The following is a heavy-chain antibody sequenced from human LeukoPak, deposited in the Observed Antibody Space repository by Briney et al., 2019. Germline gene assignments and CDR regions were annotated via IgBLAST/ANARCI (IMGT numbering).Heavy chain of an antibody. Sequence: SETLSLTCTVSGDSISNGGYYWSWIRLHPGKGLEWVGYIYDSGTTYYSPALQSRVSIPVDTSDNKFSLKLKSLTAADTAVYYCARGGDRRGFDYWGQGTLVTVSS. J-gene: IGHJ4*02. CDR3: ARGGDRRGFDY. D-gene: IGHD1-14*01. CDR1: GDSISNGGYY. V-gene: IGHV4-31*03. CDR2: IYDSGTT.